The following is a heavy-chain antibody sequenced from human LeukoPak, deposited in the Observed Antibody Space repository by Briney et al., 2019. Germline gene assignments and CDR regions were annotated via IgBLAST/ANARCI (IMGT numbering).Heavy chain of an antibody. J-gene: IGHJ4*02. CDR1: GGSISSYY. CDR3: ARGGYYDILTGYYVYLDY. D-gene: IGHD3-9*01. Sequence: SETLSLTCTVSGGSISSYYWSWIRQPPGKGLEWIGYIHYSGSTNYNPSLESRVTISVDTSKNPFSLKLSSVTAANTAVYYCARGGYYDILTGYYVYLDYWGQGTLVTVSS. CDR2: IHYSGST. V-gene: IGHV4-59*01.